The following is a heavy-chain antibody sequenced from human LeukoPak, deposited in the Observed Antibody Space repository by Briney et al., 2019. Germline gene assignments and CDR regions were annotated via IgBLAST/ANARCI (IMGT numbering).Heavy chain of an antibody. Sequence: SETLSLTCTVSGGSISSHYWTWIRQPPGKGLEWIGFIYYTGRTRYNPSLQSRVMILADTSKNDFSLKMASLTAADTAVYYCARLFDYDSSGDPDTFDVWGQGIMVTVSS. V-gene: IGHV4-59*11. CDR3: ARLFDYDSSGDPDTFDV. CDR2: IYYTGRT. CDR1: GGSISSHY. D-gene: IGHD3-22*01. J-gene: IGHJ3*01.